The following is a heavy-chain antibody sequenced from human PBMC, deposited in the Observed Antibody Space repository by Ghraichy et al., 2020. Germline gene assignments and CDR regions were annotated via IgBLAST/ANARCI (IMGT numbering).Heavy chain of an antibody. J-gene: IGHJ4*02. CDR3: ARQDTRKWELAAPGNYFDY. CDR1: GGSISSSSYY. D-gene: IGHD1-26*01. CDR2: IYYSGST. V-gene: IGHV4-39*01. Sequence: SETLSLTCTVSGGSISSSSYYWGWIRQPPGKGLEWIGSIYYSGSTYYNPSLKSRVTISVDTSKNQFSLKLSSVTAADTAVYYCARQDTRKWELAAPGNYFDYWGQGTLVTVSS.